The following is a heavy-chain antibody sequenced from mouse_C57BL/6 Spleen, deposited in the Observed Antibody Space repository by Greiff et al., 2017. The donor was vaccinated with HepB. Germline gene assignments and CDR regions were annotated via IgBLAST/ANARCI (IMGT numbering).Heavy chain of an antibody. Sequence: VQLQQPGAELVMPGASVKLSCKASGYTFTSYWMHWVKQRPGQGLEWIGEIDPSDSYTNYNQKFKGKSTLTVDKSSSTAYMQLSSLTSEDSAVYYCARKRILTGVGGYFDVWGTGTTVTVSS. J-gene: IGHJ1*03. CDR1: GYTFTSYW. CDR3: ARKRILTGVGGYFDV. V-gene: IGHV1-69*01. D-gene: IGHD1-1*01. CDR2: IDPSDSYT.